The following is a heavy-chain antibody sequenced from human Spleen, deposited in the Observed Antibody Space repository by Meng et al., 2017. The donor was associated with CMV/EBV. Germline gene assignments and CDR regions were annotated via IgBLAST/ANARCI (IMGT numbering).Heavy chain of an antibody. V-gene: IGHV3-9*01. CDR1: GFTFDNYA. D-gene: IGHD2-21*01. Sequence: GGSLRLSCAASGFTFDNYAMHWVRQAPGKGLEWVSSLSLDSVTVGYADSVRGRFTISRDNAKNSLYLQMNSLRHEDTALYYCAKDEGAYCGGDCRNPGWYFDLWGRGTLVTVSS. CDR2: LSLDSVTV. J-gene: IGHJ2*01. CDR3: AKDEGAYCGGDCRNPGWYFDL.